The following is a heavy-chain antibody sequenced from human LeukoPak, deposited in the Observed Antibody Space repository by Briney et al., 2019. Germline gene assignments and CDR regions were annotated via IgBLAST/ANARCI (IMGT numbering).Heavy chain of an antibody. CDR1: GVTFSGYR. D-gene: IGHD3-22*01. CDR3: ARDRYYYDSSGYCIDY. CDR2: IKQDGIEK. V-gene: IGHV3-7*01. J-gene: IGHJ4*02. Sequence: GGSPRLSCAAPGVTFSGYRMSWVREAPGKGMEWVANIKQDGIEKYYVDSVKGRFTISRDNTKNSLYLQRNSLRAEDTALYSCARDRYYYDSSGYCIDYWGQGTLVTVSS.